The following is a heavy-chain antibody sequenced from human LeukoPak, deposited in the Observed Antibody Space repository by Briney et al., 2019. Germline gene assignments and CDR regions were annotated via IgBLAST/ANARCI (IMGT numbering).Heavy chain of an antibody. V-gene: IGHV3-23*01. D-gene: IGHD2-2*01. J-gene: IGHJ5*02. Sequence: GGSLRLSCAASGFTFSDYAMTWVRQAPGKGLEWVAGISGSGGNRNHADSVKGRFTISRDNSKNTLYLQMNSLRAEDTAVYYCAKVPRGVPAFFDPWGQGTLVTVSS. CDR1: GFTFSDYA. CDR3: AKVPRGVPAFFDP. CDR2: ISGSGGNR.